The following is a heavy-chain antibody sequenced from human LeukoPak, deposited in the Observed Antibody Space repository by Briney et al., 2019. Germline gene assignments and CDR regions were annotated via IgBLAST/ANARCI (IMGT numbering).Heavy chain of an antibody. CDR3: ARDDCGDTCYPGGY. V-gene: IGHV1-3*01. CDR2: INAGNGDT. D-gene: IGHD2-21*01. Sequence: ASVKVSCKASGYTFTKYVVHWVRQAPGQRPEWMGWINAGNGDTKYSQNFQDRVTITRDTSANTAYMELSSLASEDTALYYCARDDCGDTCYPGGYWGQGTLVTVSS. CDR1: GYTFTKYV. J-gene: IGHJ4*02.